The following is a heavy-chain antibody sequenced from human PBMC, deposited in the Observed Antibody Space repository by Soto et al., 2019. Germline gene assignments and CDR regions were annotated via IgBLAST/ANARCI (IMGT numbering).Heavy chain of an antibody. CDR2: IVVGSGST. V-gene: IGHV1-58*02. Sequence: SVKVSCKASGFTFTRSAMQWVRQARGQRLEWIGWIVVGSGSTNYAQKFQERVTITRDMSTSTAYMELSSLRSEDTAVYYCAADRGYCSGGSCYYYYYMDVWGKGTTVTVSS. D-gene: IGHD2-15*01. CDR1: GFTFTRSA. J-gene: IGHJ6*03. CDR3: AADRGYCSGGSCYYYYYMDV.